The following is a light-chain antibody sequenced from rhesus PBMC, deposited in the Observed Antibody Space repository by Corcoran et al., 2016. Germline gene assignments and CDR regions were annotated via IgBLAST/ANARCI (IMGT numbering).Light chain of an antibody. CDR1: QSVGYN. Sequence: IIMTQSPPTLSFSPGERVTLSCRASQSVGYNLAWSRQKPGKAPRLLIYDSSKRATCIPDRFIGSGSGTDFTRTISSLEPQDVVVYYCHQESTWPLTFGEGTNVDIK. J-gene: IGKJ4*01. CDR2: DSS. V-gene: IGKV3-35*01. CDR3: HQESTWPLT.